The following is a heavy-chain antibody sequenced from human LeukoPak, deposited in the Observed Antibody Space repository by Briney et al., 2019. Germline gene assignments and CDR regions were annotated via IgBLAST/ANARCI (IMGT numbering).Heavy chain of an antibody. D-gene: IGHD2-21*01. CDR3: AKDSCGGDCYSGFDY. Sequence: GGSLRLSCAASGFTFDDYAMHWVRQAPGKGLEWVSGISWNSGSIGYADSVKGRFTISRDNAKNSLYLQMNSLRAEDMALYYCAKDSCGGDCYSGFDYWGQGTLVTVSS. CDR1: GFTFDDYA. V-gene: IGHV3-9*03. CDR2: ISWNSGSI. J-gene: IGHJ4*02.